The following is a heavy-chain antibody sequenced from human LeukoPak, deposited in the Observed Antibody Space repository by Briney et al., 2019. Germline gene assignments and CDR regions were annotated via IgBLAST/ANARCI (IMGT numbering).Heavy chain of an antibody. CDR1: SGSIRFYS. D-gene: IGHD3-22*01. CDR2: ISYSGST. CDR3: ARVVAYDSTGYYLYYFDY. Sequence: SETLSLTCTVSSGSIRFYSWSWIRQSPGKGLECIGFISYSGSTNYNPSLKSRVTISVDTSKNQFSLRLRSVTAADTAVYYCARVVAYDSTGYYLYYFDYWGQGTLVTVAA. V-gene: IGHV4-59*12. J-gene: IGHJ4*02.